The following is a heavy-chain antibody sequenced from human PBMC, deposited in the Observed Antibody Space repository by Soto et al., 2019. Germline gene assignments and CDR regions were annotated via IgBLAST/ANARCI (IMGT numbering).Heavy chain of an antibody. J-gene: IGHJ6*03. D-gene: IGHD3-10*01. CDR2: IGTAGDT. Sequence: GGSLRLSCAASGFTFSSYDMHWVRQATGKGLEWVSAIGTAGDTDYPGSVKGRFTISRENAKNSLYLQMNSLRAADTAVYYCARARGYYYGSGSYYTGLDYYYMDVWGKGTTVTVSS. CDR3: ARARGYYYGSGSYYTGLDYYYMDV. CDR1: GFTFSSYD. V-gene: IGHV3-13*01.